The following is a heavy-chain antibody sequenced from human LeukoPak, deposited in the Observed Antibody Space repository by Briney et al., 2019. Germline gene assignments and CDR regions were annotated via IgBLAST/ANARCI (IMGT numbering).Heavy chain of an antibody. CDR2: ISYDGSNK. J-gene: IGHJ4*02. CDR3: ARAGYCSSTSCYSYYFDY. V-gene: IGHV3-30*04. Sequence: GRSLRLSCAASGFTFSSYAMHWVRQAAGKGLEWVAVISYDGSNKYYADSVKGRFTISRDNSKNTLYLQMNSLRAEDTAVYYCARAGYCSSTSCYSYYFDYWGQGTLVTVSS. CDR1: GFTFSSYA. D-gene: IGHD2-2*01.